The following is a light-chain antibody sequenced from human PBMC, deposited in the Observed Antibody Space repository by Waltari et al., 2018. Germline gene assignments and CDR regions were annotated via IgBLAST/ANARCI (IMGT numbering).Light chain of an antibody. CDR1: SGSLSTTSY. V-gene: IGLV8-61*01. J-gene: IGLJ3*02. CDR3: SVYMGSGIWV. CDR2: KRS. Sequence: QTVVTQEPSLSVSPGGTVTLTCVLTSGSLSTTSYATWYQQTPGQPPRTLLYKRSSRSSGVPDRFSGSILGNKAALTITGAQADDESNYYCSVYMGSGIWVFGGGTKLTVL.